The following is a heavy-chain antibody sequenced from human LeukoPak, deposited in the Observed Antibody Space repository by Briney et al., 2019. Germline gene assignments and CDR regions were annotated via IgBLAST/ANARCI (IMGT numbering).Heavy chain of an antibody. CDR3: AGLYSDSGSYYFDY. J-gene: IGHJ4*02. D-gene: IGHD6-13*01. CDR1: GFSLSTAGVR. Sequence: SGPTLVNPTQTLTLTCTFSGFSLSTAGVRVDWIRQPPGKALEWLARIDWDDDKFYSTSLKTRLTISKDTSKNQVVLTMTNMDPMNTATDYCAGLYSDSGSYYFDYWAKETLVTVPS. CDR2: IDWDDDK. V-gene: IGHV2-70*04.